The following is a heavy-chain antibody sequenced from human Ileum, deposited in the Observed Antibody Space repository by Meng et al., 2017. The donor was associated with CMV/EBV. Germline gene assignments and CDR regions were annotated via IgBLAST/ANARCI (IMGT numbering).Heavy chain of an antibody. Sequence: ASVKVSCKASGYTFTGYYMHWVRQAPGQGLEWMGWINPNSGGTNYAQKFQGRVTMTRDTSISTDYMELSRLRSDDTAVYYCARDVGYCSSTSCYDGMDVWGQGTTVTVSS. D-gene: IGHD2-2*01. CDR1: GYTFTGYY. CDR3: ARDVGYCSSTSCYDGMDV. CDR2: INPNSGGT. V-gene: IGHV1-2*02. J-gene: IGHJ6*02.